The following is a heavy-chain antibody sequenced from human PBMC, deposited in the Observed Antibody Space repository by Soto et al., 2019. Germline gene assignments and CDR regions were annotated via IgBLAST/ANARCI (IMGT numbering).Heavy chain of an antibody. CDR2: IDPSDSYT. CDR1: GYSFTSYW. J-gene: IGHJ3*02. D-gene: IGHD3-22*01. V-gene: IGHV5-10-1*01. Sequence: GESLKISCKGSGYSFTSYWISWVRQMPGKGLEWMGRIDPSDSYTDYSPSFQGHVTISADKSISTAYLQWSSLKASDTAMYYCATRPYDSSGYYLHDAFDIWGQGTMVTVSS. CDR3: ATRPYDSSGYYLHDAFDI.